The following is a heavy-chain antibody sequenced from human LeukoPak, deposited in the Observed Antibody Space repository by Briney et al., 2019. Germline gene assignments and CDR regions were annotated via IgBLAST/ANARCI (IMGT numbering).Heavy chain of an antibody. CDR2: ISYGGTNK. Sequence: KAGGSLRLSCTASGFTFSSYAMRWVRQAPGKGLEWVAVISYGGTNKYYADSVEGRFTISRDNSKNTLYLQMNSLRAEDTAVYYCAREYYDILTGYYNPIDYGGQGTLVTVSS. V-gene: IGHV3-30-3*01. J-gene: IGHJ4*02. CDR1: GFTFSSYA. CDR3: AREYYDILTGYYNPIDY. D-gene: IGHD3-9*01.